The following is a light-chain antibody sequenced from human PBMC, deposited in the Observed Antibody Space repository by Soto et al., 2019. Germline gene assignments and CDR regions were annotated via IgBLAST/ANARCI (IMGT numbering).Light chain of an antibody. CDR3: QQFNSYPVT. J-gene: IGKJ5*01. CDR1: QDIRGA. V-gene: IGKV1-13*02. Sequence: AIQVTQSPSSLSASVGDRVTITCLVSQDIRGALAWYQQKPGKPPKLLIYDVSTLENGVPSRFSGDSSGTQFPLTISGLQPEDFGTYYCQQFNSYPVTFGHGTRLDIK. CDR2: DVS.